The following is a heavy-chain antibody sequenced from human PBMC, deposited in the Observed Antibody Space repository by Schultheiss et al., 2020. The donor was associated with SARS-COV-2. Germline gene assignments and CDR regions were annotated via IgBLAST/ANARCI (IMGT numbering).Heavy chain of an antibody. D-gene: IGHD2-21*01. J-gene: IGHJ4*02. CDR1: GYIFTGYY. V-gene: IGHV1-2*02. CDR3: ARGLSILWW. Sequence: ASVKVSCKASGYIFTGYYMHWVRQAPGQGLEWMGWINPNSGGTNYAQKFQGRVTMTRNTSISTAYMELSSLRSEDTAVYYCARGLSILWWWSQGTLVTVSS. CDR2: INPNSGGT.